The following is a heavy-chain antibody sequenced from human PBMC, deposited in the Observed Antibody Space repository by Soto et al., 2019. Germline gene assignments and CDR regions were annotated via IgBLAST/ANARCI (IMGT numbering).Heavy chain of an antibody. CDR1: GGSLSSGGYY. V-gene: IGHV4-31*03. J-gene: IGHJ6*02. Sequence: KASETLSLTCPVCGGSLSSGGYYWSWIRQHPGKGLEWIGYIYYSGSTYYNPPLKSRVTITVDTSKNQFSLKLSSVTAADTAVYYCARDRDGYYDFWSGYPSYYGMDVWGQGTTVTVSS. D-gene: IGHD3-3*01. CDR3: ARDRDGYYDFWSGYPSYYGMDV. CDR2: IYYSGST.